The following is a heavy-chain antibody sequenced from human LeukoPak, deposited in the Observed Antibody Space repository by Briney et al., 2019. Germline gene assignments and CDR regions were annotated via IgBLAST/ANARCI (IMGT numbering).Heavy chain of an antibody. J-gene: IGHJ4*02. CDR2: ISDSGGGT. CDR3: AKLPGRAADY. V-gene: IGHV3-23*01. CDR1: GFTFSSYV. Sequence: PGGSLRLSCAASGFTFSSYVMSWVRQAPGKGLEWVSGISDSGGGTYYADSVKGRFTISRDNSKNTLYLQMNSLGAEDTAVYYCAKLPGRAADYWGQGTLVTVSS.